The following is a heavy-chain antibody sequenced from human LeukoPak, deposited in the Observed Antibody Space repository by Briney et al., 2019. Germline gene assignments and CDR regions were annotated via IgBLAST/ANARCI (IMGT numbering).Heavy chain of an antibody. D-gene: IGHD2-2*01. J-gene: IGHJ4*02. Sequence: GGSLRLSCAASGFTFSSHSMNRVRQAPGKGLEWVSSISPSGNYIYYADSVEGRFTISRDNAKNSLYLQMNSLRAEDTAVYYCARDLSSSTSCYSYWGQGTLVTVSS. CDR3: ARDLSSSTSCYSY. V-gene: IGHV3-21*01. CDR1: GFTFSSHS. CDR2: ISPSGNYI.